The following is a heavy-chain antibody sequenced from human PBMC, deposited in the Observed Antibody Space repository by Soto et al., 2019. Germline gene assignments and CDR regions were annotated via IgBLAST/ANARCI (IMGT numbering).Heavy chain of an antibody. Sequence: EVQLLESGGGLVQPGGSLSLSCAASGFTFSSYAMSWVRQAPGKGLEWISAISGSGGSTYYADSVKGRFTISRDNSKNTLYLQMNSLRAEDTAVYDCAKIRGAQQSSGWMVGNWFDPWGQGTLVTVSS. CDR3: AKIRGAQQSSGWMVGNWFDP. V-gene: IGHV3-23*01. J-gene: IGHJ5*02. CDR2: ISGSGGST. D-gene: IGHD6-25*01. CDR1: GFTFSSYA.